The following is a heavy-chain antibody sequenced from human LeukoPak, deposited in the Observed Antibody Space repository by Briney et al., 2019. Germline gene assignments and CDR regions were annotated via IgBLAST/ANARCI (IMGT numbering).Heavy chain of an antibody. CDR3: ARGLLSTVEF. D-gene: IGHD4-11*01. CDR2: IYYSGST. Sequence: SETLSLTCTVSGGSISSYYWSWIRQPPGKGLEWIGYIYYSGSTNYNPSLKSRVTISVDTSKNQSSLKLSSVTAADTAVYYCARGLLSTVEFWGQGTLVTVSS. CDR1: GGSISSYY. J-gene: IGHJ4*02. V-gene: IGHV4-59*01.